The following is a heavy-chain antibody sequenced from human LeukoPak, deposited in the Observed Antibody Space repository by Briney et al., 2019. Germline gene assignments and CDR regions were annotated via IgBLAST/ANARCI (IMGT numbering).Heavy chain of an antibody. V-gene: IGHV3-21*04. CDR1: GFTFSSYI. Sequence: GGSLRLSCAASGFTFSSYIMNWVRRAPGKGLEWVSSITSRSSYIYYADSVKGRFTISRDNAKNTLYLQMNSLRAEDTAVYYCAKALNGYCSAGSCNGDYWGQGTLVTVSS. J-gene: IGHJ4*02. D-gene: IGHD2-15*01. CDR2: ITSRSSYI. CDR3: AKALNGYCSAGSCNGDY.